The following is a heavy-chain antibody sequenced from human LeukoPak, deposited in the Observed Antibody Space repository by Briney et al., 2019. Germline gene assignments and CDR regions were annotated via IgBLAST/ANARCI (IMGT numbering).Heavy chain of an antibody. J-gene: IGHJ4*02. CDR1: GYKLTAYW. D-gene: IGHD4/OR15-4a*01. CDR3: ATSYDYGEPLVDY. Sequence: GESLKISCKGSGYKLTAYWITWVRQMPGKGLEWMGRIDPSDSCVTYRPSFEGQVTFSVDKSISTAYLQWSSLKASDTAMYYCATSYDYGEPLVDYWGQGTLVIVSS. V-gene: IGHV5-10-1*04. CDR2: IDPSDSCV.